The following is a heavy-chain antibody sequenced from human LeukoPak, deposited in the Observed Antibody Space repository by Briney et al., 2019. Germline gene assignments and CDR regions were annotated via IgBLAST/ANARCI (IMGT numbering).Heavy chain of an antibody. CDR2: ISSSSSYI. Sequence: GGSLRLSCAASGFTFSSYSMNWVRQAPGKGLEWVSSISSSSSYIYYADSVKGRFTISRDNAKNSLYLQMNSLRAEDTAVYYCARYGSSSWPFDYWGQGTLVTVSS. D-gene: IGHD6-13*01. CDR3: ARYGSSSWPFDY. J-gene: IGHJ4*02. V-gene: IGHV3-21*01. CDR1: GFTFSSYS.